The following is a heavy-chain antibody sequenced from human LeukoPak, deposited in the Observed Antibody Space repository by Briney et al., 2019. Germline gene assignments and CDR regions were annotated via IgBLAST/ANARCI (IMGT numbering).Heavy chain of an antibody. CDR1: VFTFSRYC. V-gene: IGHV3-7*01. CDR3: ARDLGQGRDDHTYNWNFGY. D-gene: IGHD1-1*01. Sequence: GGSLRLSRAASVFTFSRYCMHCVRGAPGKGRECGANINPDGSEKYYVDSVKGRFTIYRDNAWNSLYLQMNSLRVEDTGVYYCARDLGQGRDDHTYNWNFGYWGEGTLVTVSS. CDR2: INPDGSEK. J-gene: IGHJ4*02.